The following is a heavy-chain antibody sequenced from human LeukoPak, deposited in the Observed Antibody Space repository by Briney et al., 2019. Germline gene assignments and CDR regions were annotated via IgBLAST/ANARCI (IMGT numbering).Heavy chain of an antibody. J-gene: IGHJ6*02. D-gene: IGHD3-3*01. V-gene: IGHV4-59*01. CDR3: ARDRYDFWSGDYYYYYGMDV. CDR2: IYYSGST. Sequence: SETLSLTCTVSGGSISSYYWSWIRQPPGKGLEWIGYIYYSGSTNYNPSLKSRVTISVDTSKNQFSLKLSPVTAADTAVYYCARDRYDFWSGDYYYYYGMDVWGQGTTVTVSS. CDR1: GGSISSYY.